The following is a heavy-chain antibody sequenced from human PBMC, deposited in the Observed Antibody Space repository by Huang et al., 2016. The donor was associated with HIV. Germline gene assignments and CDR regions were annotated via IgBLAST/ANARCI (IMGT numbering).Heavy chain of an antibody. CDR3: ARGSPPPFSTD. CDR2: ITRSSTYK. V-gene: IGHV3-21*01. J-gene: IGHJ4*02. Sequence: VQLVESGGGGVRPGGSLRLSCGAAGFSFSGYGMNGVRRAPGKGLEWVSSITRSSTYKYYADSVKGRFTISRDNAKNSLYLQMNSLRAEDTAVYYCARGSPPPFSTDWGQGTLVTVSS. CDR1: GFSFSGYG. D-gene: IGHD3-3*01.